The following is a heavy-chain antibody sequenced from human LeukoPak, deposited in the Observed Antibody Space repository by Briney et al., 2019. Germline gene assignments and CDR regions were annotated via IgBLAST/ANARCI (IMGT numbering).Heavy chain of an antibody. CDR3: ARTGSYWMRDDY. J-gene: IGHJ4*02. CDR1: GYTFTSYD. CDR2: IIPIFGTA. Sequence: GASVKVSCKASGYTFTSYDISWVRQAPGQGLEWMGGIIPIFGTANYAQKFQGRVTITADESTSTAYMELSSLRSEDTAVYYCARTGSYWMRDDYWGQGTLVTVSS. D-gene: IGHD1-26*01. V-gene: IGHV1-69*13.